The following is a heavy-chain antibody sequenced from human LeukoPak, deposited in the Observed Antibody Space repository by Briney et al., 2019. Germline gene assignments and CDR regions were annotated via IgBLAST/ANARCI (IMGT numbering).Heavy chain of an antibody. J-gene: IGHJ4*02. V-gene: IGHV3-30*02. CDR2: IRYDGSNK. CDR1: GFRFSNYG. Sequence: GGSLRLSCAGSGFRFSNYGMEWVRQAPGKGLEWVAFIRYDGSNKYYADSVKGRFTISRDNSKNTLYLQMNSLRAEDTAVYYCAKGRVYGGKFDYWGQGTLVTVSS. D-gene: IGHD4-23*01. CDR3: AKGRVYGGKFDY.